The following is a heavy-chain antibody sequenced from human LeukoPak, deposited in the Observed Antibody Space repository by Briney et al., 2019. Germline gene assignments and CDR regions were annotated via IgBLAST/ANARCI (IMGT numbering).Heavy chain of an antibody. CDR3: ARGPYSSSSRYFDY. Sequence: PSGTLSLTCAVSGGSISSGGYSWSWIRQPPGTGLEWIGYIYHSGSTYYNPSLKSRVTISVDRSKNQFSLKLSSVTAADTAVYYCARGPYSSSSRYFDYWGQGTLVTVSS. CDR2: IYHSGST. J-gene: IGHJ4*02. V-gene: IGHV4-30-2*01. CDR1: GGSISSGGYS. D-gene: IGHD6-6*01.